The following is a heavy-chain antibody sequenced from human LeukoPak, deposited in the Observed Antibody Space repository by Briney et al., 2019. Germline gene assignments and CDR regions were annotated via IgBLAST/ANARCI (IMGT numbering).Heavy chain of an antibody. D-gene: IGHD3-10*01. J-gene: IGHJ3*01. CDR2: ISSNGGSI. CDR1: GFTFSDYA. V-gene: IGHV3-64*01. Sequence: GGSLRLSCAASGFTFSDYAMHWVRQAPGKELEYVSAISSNGGSIHYANSVKGRFTISRDNAKNSLYLQLNSLRAEDTALYYCARDTHYYGSGSPAFDLWGRGTMVTVSS. CDR3: ARDTHYYGSGSPAFDL.